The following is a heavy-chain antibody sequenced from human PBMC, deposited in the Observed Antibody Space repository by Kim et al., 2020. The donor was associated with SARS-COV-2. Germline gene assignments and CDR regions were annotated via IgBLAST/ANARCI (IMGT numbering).Heavy chain of an antibody. CDR2: ISGSSSHI. Sequence: GGSLRLSCTASGFTFSYYDMNWVRQAPGKGLEWVSSISGSSSHIYYADSLEGRFTVARDNAKNSLYLQMNSLRADDTAINYCARVAPPQRNNAVDVWGQGTTINVS. J-gene: IGHJ6*02. CDR3: ARVAPPQRNNAVDV. D-gene: IGHD1-1*01. V-gene: IGHV3-21*01. CDR1: GFTFSYYD.